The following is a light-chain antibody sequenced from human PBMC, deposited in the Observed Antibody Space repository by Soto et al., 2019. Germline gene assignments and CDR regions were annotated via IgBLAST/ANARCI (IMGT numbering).Light chain of an antibody. CDR1: QSVSSN. V-gene: IGKV3-15*01. CDR3: QQYNNWPLT. J-gene: IGKJ5*01. Sequence: ENVITQSPSTLSVSPGERATLSCRASQSVSSNLAWYQQKPGQAPRLLIYGASSRATGIPVRFSGSGSGAEFTLTISSLQSEDFAVYYCQQYNNWPLTFGQGTRLEIK. CDR2: GAS.